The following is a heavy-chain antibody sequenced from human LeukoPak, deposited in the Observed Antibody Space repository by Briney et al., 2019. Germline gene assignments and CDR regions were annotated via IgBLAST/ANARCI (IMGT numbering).Heavy chain of an antibody. Sequence: ASVNVSYKASRYTFTSYGIIWVRQAPGQGLAGMGWTNAYNGNTNYAQKLQGRVTMTTDTSTSTAYMELRSLRSDDTAVYYCARDIGSSWSYYYYYYYMDVWGKGTTVTVSS. J-gene: IGHJ6*03. V-gene: IGHV1-18*01. CDR2: TNAYNGNT. D-gene: IGHD6-13*01. CDR3: ARDIGSSWSYYYYYYYMDV. CDR1: RYTFTSYG.